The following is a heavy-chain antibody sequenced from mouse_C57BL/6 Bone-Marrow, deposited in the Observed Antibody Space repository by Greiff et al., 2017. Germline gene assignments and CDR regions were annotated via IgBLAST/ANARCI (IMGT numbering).Heavy chain of an antibody. V-gene: IGHV5-16*01. CDR3: ALVAGGGYAMDY. J-gene: IGHJ4*01. Sequence: EVKLMESEGGLVQPGSSMKLSCTASGFTFSDYYMAWVRQVPEKGLEWVANINYDGSSTYYLDSLKSRFIISRDNAKNILYLQMSSRKSEDTATYYCALVAGGGYAMDYWGQGTSVTVAS. D-gene: IGHD1-1*01. CDR2: INYDGSST. CDR1: GFTFSDYY.